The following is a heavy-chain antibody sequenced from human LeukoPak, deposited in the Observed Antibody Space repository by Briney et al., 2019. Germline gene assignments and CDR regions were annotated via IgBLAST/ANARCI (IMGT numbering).Heavy chain of an antibody. V-gene: IGHV4-39*01. J-gene: IGHJ3*02. CDR3: AKFWSGYHDAFDI. CDR1: GGSISSSSYY. CDR2: IYYSGST. D-gene: IGHD3-3*01. Sequence: SETLSLTCTVSGGSISSSSYYWGWIRQPPGKGLEWIGSIYYSGSTYYNPSLKSRVTISVDTSKNQFSLKLSSVTAADTAVYYCAKFWSGYHDAFDIWGQGTMVTVSS.